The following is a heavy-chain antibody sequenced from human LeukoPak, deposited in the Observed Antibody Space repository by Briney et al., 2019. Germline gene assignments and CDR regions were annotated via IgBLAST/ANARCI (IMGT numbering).Heavy chain of an antibody. D-gene: IGHD1-26*01. J-gene: IGHJ4*02. CDR3: AKDQGWELPLYYFDY. CDR1: GFTFSGSA. Sequence: PGGSLRLSCAASGFTFSGSAMHWVRQASGKGLEWVGRIRSKANSYATAYAASVKGRFTISRDDSKNTAYLQMNSLKTEDTAVYYCAKDQGWELPLYYFDYWGQGTLVTVSS. V-gene: IGHV3-73*01. CDR2: IRSKANSYAT.